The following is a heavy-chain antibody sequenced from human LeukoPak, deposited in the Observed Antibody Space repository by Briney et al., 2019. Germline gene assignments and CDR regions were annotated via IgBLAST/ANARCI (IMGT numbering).Heavy chain of an antibody. V-gene: IGHV4-34*01. CDR2: INHSGST. CDR3: ARGSTYYYDSSAYAPYYFDY. CDR1: GGSFSGYY. Sequence: PSETLSLTCAVYGGSFSGYYWSWIRQPPGKGLEWIGEINHSGSTNYNPSLKSRVTISVDTSKNQFSLKPSSVTAADTAVYCCARGSTYYYDSSAYAPYYFDYWGQGTLVTVSS. D-gene: IGHD3-22*01. J-gene: IGHJ4*02.